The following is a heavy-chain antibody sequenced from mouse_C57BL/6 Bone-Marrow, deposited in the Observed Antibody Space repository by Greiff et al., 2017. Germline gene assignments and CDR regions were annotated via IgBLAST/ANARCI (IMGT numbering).Heavy chain of an antibody. Sequence: VKLVESGAELAKPGASVKLSCKASGYTFTSYWMHWVKQRPGQGLEWIGYINPSSGYTKSNQKFKDKATLTADKYSSTAYMQLSSLTYEDSAVYYCARGGPYDYGVAYWGQGTLVTVSA. CDR3: ARGGPYDYGVAY. V-gene: IGHV1-7*01. D-gene: IGHD2-4*01. CDR2: INPSSGYT. J-gene: IGHJ3*01. CDR1: GYTFTSYW.